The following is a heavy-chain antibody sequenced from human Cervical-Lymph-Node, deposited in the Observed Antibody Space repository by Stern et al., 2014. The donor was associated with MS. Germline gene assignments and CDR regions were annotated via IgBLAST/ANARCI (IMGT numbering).Heavy chain of an antibody. Sequence: VQLVASGGGVVQPGRSPRLACAASGFAVSNYAMHWVRQAPGQGLDWVAFVPYDGSKKYYADSVKGRFTISRDNSKNTLYLQMNSLRAEDTAVYYCARVVAVAGTSFDYWGQGTLVTVSS. J-gene: IGHJ4*02. V-gene: IGHV3-30-3*01. D-gene: IGHD6-19*01. CDR3: ARVVAVAGTSFDY. CDR2: VPYDGSKK. CDR1: GFAVSNYA.